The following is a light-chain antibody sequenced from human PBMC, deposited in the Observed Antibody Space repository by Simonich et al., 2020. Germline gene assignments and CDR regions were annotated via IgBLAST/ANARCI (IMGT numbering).Light chain of an antibody. CDR2: GAS. Sequence: IVMTQSPATLSVSPGERATLSCRASQSVSRNLAWYQQQPGQAPRLLIYGASTRATGSPARFSGSGSGTEFTLTISSLQSEDFTVYYCQQYNNWPPLTFGGGTKVEIK. V-gene: IGKV3-15*01. CDR3: QQYNNWPPLT. J-gene: IGKJ4*01. CDR1: QSVSRN.